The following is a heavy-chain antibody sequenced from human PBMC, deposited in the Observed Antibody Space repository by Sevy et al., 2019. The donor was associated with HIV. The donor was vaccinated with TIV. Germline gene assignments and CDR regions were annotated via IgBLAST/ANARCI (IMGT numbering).Heavy chain of an antibody. D-gene: IGHD6-13*01. Sequence: SETLSLTCTVSGGSISRGGYYWSWIRQHPGKGLEWIGYIYYSGSTYYNPSLKSRVTISVDTSKNQFSLKLSSVTAADTAVYYCARAFKLPGIAAGGLDYWGQGTLVTVSS. CDR3: ARAFKLPGIAAGGLDY. CDR1: GGSISRGGYY. J-gene: IGHJ4*02. V-gene: IGHV4-31*03. CDR2: IYYSGST.